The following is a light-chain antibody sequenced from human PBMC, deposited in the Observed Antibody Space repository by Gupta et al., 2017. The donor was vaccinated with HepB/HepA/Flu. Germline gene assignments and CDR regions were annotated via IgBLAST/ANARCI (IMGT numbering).Light chain of an antibody. CDR2: RNN. J-gene: IGLJ1*01. CDR1: SSNIGSNY. CDR3: AAWDDSLGGQV. Sequence: QSVLTQPPSASGTPGQRVTISCSGSSSNIGSNYVYWYQQLPGPAPKLLIYRNNQRPSGVPDRFSGSKSATSASLAISGLRSEDEADYYCAAWDDSLGGQVFGTGTKVTVL. V-gene: IGLV1-47*01.